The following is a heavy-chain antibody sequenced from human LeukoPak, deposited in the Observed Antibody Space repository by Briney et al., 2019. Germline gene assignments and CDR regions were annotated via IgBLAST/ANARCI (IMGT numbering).Heavy chain of an antibody. CDR3: ARLKDTHSIYPGYCTNGGCYRGFDP. CDR2: IYTSGST. CDR1: GGSIRSGSYY. J-gene: IGHJ5*02. D-gene: IGHD2-8*01. Sequence: PSQTLSLTCTVSGGSIRSGSYYWRWIRQPAGKGLEWIGRIYTSGSTNYNPSLKSRVTISVDTSKNQFSLKLSSVTAADTAVYYCARLKDTHSIYPGYCTNGGCYRGFDPWGQGTLVTVSS. V-gene: IGHV4-61*02.